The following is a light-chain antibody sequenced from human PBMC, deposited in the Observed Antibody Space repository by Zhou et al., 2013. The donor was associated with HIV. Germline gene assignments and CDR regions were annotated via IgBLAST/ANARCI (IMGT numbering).Light chain of an antibody. J-gene: IGKJ4*01. Sequence: DIVMTQSPLSLPVTPGEPASISCRSSQSLLHSNGYTYLDWYLQKPGQSPQLLIYLGSNRASGVPDRFSGSGSGTDFTLQINRVEAEDVGLYYCMQALQTPLTFGRRDQGWRSN. CDR1: QSLLHSNGYTY. CDR3: MQALQTPLT. V-gene: IGKV2-28*01. CDR2: LGS.